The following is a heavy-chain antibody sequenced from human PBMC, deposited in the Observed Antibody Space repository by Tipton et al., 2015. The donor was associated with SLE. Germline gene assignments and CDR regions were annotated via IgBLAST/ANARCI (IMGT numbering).Heavy chain of an antibody. Sequence: SLRLSCAASGFTFSSYSMKWVRQAPGKGLEWVSYISSSSSTIYYADSVKGLFTISRDNAKNSLYLQMNSLRAEETAVYYCARQPRDSSGYYSDAFDIWGQGTMVTVSS. J-gene: IGHJ3*02. CDR3: ARQPRDSSGYYSDAFDI. CDR2: ISSSSSTI. V-gene: IGHV3-48*01. CDR1: GFTFSSYS. D-gene: IGHD3-22*01.